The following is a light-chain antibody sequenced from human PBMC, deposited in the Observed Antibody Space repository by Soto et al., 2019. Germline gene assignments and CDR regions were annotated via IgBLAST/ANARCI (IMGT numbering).Light chain of an antibody. CDR3: FSHRCGDSHD. J-gene: IGLJ1*01. V-gene: IGLV2-14*01. CDR2: GVT. Sequence: QSVLTQPASVSGSPGQSITISCTGTSSDVGGYNYVSWYQQYPGKAPKLMIYGVTNRPSGVSNRFSGSKTGNTASLIISGLQAEDEAYYSCFSHRCGDSHDFGTGTKETV. CDR1: SSDVGGYNY.